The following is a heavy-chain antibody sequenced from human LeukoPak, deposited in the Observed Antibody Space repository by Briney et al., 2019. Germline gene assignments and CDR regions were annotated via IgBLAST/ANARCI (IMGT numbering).Heavy chain of an antibody. Sequence: SETLSLTCTVSGGSISSGGYYWSWIRQHPGKGLEWIGYIYYSGSTYYDPSLKSRVTISVDTSKNQFSLKLSSVTAADTAVYYCARGREIELWVEFDYWGQGTLVTVSS. CDR3: ARGREIELWVEFDY. J-gene: IGHJ4*02. CDR1: GGSISSGGYY. CDR2: IYYSGST. D-gene: IGHD5-18*01. V-gene: IGHV4-31*03.